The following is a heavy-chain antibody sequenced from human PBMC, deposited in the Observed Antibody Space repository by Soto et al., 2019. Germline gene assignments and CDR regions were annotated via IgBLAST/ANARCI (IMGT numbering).Heavy chain of an antibody. CDR2: MSTSNGNT. V-gene: IGHV1-18*01. CDR1: GYTFTSYD. CDR3: ARDRNWVDP. J-gene: IGHJ5*02. Sequence: QVQLVQSGAEVKKPGASVKVSCKASGYTFTSYDISWVRQAPGQGLEWMGWMSTSNGNTNYAQKLTGRVTMTTDTSTSTANMELRSLRPDDTAVYFCARDRNWVDPWGQGTLVTVS.